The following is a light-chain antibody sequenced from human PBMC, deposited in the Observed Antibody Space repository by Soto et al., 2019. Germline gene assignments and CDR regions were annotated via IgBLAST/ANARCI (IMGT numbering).Light chain of an antibody. CDR2: GAS. Sequence: EIVMTQSPATLSVSPGEGVTLSCTASQSVSSTLAWYQQKPGQPPRLLIYGASTRATGIPARFSGSGSGTEFSLTISSLQSEDFAVYHCQQYSDWPLTFGQGTKVDIK. J-gene: IGKJ1*01. CDR1: QSVSST. CDR3: QQYSDWPLT. V-gene: IGKV3-15*01.